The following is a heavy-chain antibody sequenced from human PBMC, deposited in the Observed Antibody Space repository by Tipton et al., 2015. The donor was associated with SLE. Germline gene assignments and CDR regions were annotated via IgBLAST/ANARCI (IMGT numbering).Heavy chain of an antibody. CDR1: GGSFSGYY. D-gene: IGHD6-6*01. J-gene: IGHJ6*04. CDR3: ARGGSIAARPARLDV. CDR2: IYYSGST. Sequence: TLSLTCAVYGGSFSGYYWSWIRQPPGKGLEWIGYIYYSGSTYYNPSLKSRVTISVDTSKNQFSLKLSSVTAADTAVYYCARGGSIAARPARLDVWGKGTTVTVSS. V-gene: IGHV4-34*09.